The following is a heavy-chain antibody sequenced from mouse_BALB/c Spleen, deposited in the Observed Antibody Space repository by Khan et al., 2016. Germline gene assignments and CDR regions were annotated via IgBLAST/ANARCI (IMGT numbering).Heavy chain of an antibody. D-gene: IGHD1-1*01. CDR1: GFSITSDYA. CDR3: ARDYYGSSFFDY. CDR2: INYSGST. J-gene: IGHJ2*01. Sequence: EVQLQESGPGLVKPSQSLSLTCTVTGFSITSDYAWNWIRQFPGNKLEWMGYINYSGSTSYNPSLKSRISIPRDTSKNQFFLQLNSVTTEDTATYYWARDYYGSSFFDYWGQGTTLTVSS. V-gene: IGHV3-2*02.